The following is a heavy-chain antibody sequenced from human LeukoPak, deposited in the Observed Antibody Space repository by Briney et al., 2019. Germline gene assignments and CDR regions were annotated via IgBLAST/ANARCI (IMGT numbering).Heavy chain of an antibody. Sequence: GESLKISCKGSGYSFTSYWLSWVRQMPGKGLEWMGRLDPSDSYTNYSPSFQGHVTISADKSISTAYLQWRSLKASDTAMYYCARHHPLTYCSSTSCPVDAFDIWGKGTMVTVSS. V-gene: IGHV5-10-1*01. D-gene: IGHD2-2*01. CDR1: GYSFTSYW. CDR3: ARHHPLTYCSSTSCPVDAFDI. CDR2: LDPSDSYT. J-gene: IGHJ3*02.